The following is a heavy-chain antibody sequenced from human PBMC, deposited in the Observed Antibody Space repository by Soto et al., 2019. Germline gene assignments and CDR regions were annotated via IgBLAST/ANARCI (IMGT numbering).Heavy chain of an antibody. D-gene: IGHD3-10*01. Sequence: PSETLSLTCTVSGGSTSSGNYYWSWIRQPPGKGLEWIGYIYYSGSTYYSPSLKSRVTISVDTSKNQFSLKLSSVTAADTAVYYCARELYYYGSGSYYNAPRFDPWGQGTLVTVSS. CDR3: ARELYYYGSGSYYNAPRFDP. J-gene: IGHJ5*02. CDR1: GGSTSSGNYY. CDR2: IYYSGST. V-gene: IGHV4-30-4*01.